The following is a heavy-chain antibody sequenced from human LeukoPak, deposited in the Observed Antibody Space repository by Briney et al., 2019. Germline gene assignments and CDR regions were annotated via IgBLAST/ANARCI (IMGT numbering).Heavy chain of an antibody. J-gene: IGHJ4*02. CDR3: ARGRSITIFGVVISYYFDY. V-gene: IGHV1-69*05. Sequence: GASVKVSCKASGGTFSSYAISWVRRAPGQGLEWMGGIIPIFGTANYAQKFQGRVTITRNTSISTAYMELSSLRSEDTAVYYCARGRSITIFGVVISYYFDYWGQGTLVTVSS. D-gene: IGHD3-3*01. CDR1: GGTFSSYA. CDR2: IIPIFGTA.